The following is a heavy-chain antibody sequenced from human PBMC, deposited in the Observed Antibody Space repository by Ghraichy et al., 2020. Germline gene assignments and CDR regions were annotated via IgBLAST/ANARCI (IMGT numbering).Heavy chain of an antibody. CDR3: ARAGDIVGLGYSLDS. D-gene: IGHD3-16*02. CDR2: LIPVLETP. CDR1: AENFNGYP. V-gene: IGHV1-69*13. J-gene: IGHJ4*02. Sequence: SVKVSCKVSAENFNGYPLHWVRQAPGRGLEWLGVLIPVLETPSYAQKFQGRITISADVSTETLYLEFSGLTWDATAVYYCARAGDIVGLGYSLDSWGQGTLVIVSS.